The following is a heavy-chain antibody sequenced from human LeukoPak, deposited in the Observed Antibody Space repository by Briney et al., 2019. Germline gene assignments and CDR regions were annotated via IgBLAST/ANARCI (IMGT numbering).Heavy chain of an antibody. D-gene: IGHD6-13*01. CDR3: ARVYATSSSWYGDFDY. J-gene: IGHJ4*02. V-gene: IGHV3-48*01. CDR1: GFTFSSYS. CDR2: ISSSSSTI. Sequence: PGGSLRLSCAASGFTFSSYSMNWVRQAPGKGLEWVSYISSSSSTIYFADSVKGRFTISRDNAENSLYLQMNSLRAEDTAAYYCARVYATSSSWYGDFDYWGQGTLVTVSS.